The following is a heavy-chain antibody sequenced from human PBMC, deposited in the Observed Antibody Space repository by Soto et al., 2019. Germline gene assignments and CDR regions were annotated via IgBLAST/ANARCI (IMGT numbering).Heavy chain of an antibody. D-gene: IGHD6-13*01. CDR2: INTDGSST. CDR3: TRVGQQQLALXY. J-gene: IGHJ4*02. V-gene: IGHV3-74*01. CDR1: GFTFSSYW. Sequence: GGSLRLSCAASGFTFSSYWMHWVRQAPGKGLVWVSRINTDGSSTSYADSVKGRFTISRDNAKNTLYLQMNSLRAEDTAVYYCTRVGQQQLALXYWGQGTLVTVSS.